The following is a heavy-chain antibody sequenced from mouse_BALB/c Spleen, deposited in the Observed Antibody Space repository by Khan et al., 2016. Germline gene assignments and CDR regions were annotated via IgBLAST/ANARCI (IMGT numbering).Heavy chain of an antibody. CDR2: RSYSGST. CDR3: ARGLVRGYYYAMDY. CDR1: GYSITSDYA. D-gene: IGHD2-14*01. V-gene: IGHV3-2*02. Sequence: EVQLQESGPGLVQPSQSLSLTCTVTGYSITSDYAWNWIRQFPGNKLEWMGYRSYSGSTNYNPSLKSRISITRDTSKIQFYLQLNSVTTENTATYYSARGLVRGYYYAMDYWGQGTSVTVSS. J-gene: IGHJ4*01.